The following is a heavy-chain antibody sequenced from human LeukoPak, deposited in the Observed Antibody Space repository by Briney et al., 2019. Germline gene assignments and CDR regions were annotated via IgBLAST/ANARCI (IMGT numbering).Heavy chain of an antibody. J-gene: IGHJ4*02. V-gene: IGHV1-69*05. Sequence: GASVKVSCKASGYTFTSYYMHWVRQAPGQGLEWMGGIIPIFGTANYAQKFQGRVTITTDESTSTAYMELSSLRSEDTAVYYCAREKPMGDFDYWGQGTLVTVSS. CDR2: IIPIFGTA. CDR1: GYTFTSYY. CDR3: AREKPMGDFDY. D-gene: IGHD1-26*01.